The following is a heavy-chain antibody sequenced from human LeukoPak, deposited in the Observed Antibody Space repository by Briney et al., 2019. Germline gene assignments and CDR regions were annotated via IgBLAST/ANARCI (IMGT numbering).Heavy chain of an antibody. V-gene: IGHV3-48*01. CDR2: ISSSSSTI. J-gene: IGHJ3*02. CDR3: ARAVGQLWFAFDI. Sequence: GGSLRLSCAASGFTFSSYSMNWVRQAPGKGLEWVSYISSSSSTIYYADSVKGRFTISRDNAKNSLYLQMNSLRAEDTAVYYCARAVGQLWFAFDIWGQGTMVTVSS. CDR1: GFTFSSYS. D-gene: IGHD5-18*01.